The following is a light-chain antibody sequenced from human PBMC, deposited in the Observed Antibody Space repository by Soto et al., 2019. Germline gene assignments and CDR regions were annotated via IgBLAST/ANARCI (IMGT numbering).Light chain of an antibody. CDR3: QQRSNWHVA. J-gene: IGKJ2*01. Sequence: EIVLTQSPATLSLSPGERATLSCRASQGVSSYLAWYQQKPGQAPRLLIYDASNRATVIPARFSGSGPGTDFTLTIRSLEPDAFALYYCQQRSNWHVAFGQGTKLEI. V-gene: IGKV3D-11*01. CDR2: DAS. CDR1: QGVSSY.